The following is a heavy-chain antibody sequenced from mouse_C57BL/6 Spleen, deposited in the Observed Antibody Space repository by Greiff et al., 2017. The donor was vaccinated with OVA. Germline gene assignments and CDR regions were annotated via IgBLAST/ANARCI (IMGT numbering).Heavy chain of an antibody. V-gene: IGHV2-2*01. Sequence: VKLMESGPGLVQPSQSLSITCTVSGFSLTSYGVHWVRQSPGKGLEWLGVICGGGSTDYNATFISRLSISKDNSKSQVFLKMNSLQADDTAIYYCARRGGYDYASWFAYWGQGTLVTVSA. CDR1: GFSLTSYG. CDR2: ICGGGST. J-gene: IGHJ3*01. D-gene: IGHD2-4*01. CDR3: ARRGGYDYASWFAY.